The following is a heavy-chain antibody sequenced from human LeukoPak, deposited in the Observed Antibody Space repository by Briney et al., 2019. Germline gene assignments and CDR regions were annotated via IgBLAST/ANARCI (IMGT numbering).Heavy chain of an antibody. CDR2: MHYSGNT. V-gene: IGHV4-59*11. D-gene: IGHD2-2*01. J-gene: IGHJ5*02. CDR3: ARTTEDCSRTSCYQYWFDP. CDR1: GGSISGHY. Sequence: PSETLSLTCTVSGGSISGHYWSWIRQSPGKGLEWIGFMHYSGNTNSNPSLRSRVTISMDTSKSHFSLKMSSVTAADTAVYYCARTTEDCSRTSCYQYWFDPWGQGTLVTVSS.